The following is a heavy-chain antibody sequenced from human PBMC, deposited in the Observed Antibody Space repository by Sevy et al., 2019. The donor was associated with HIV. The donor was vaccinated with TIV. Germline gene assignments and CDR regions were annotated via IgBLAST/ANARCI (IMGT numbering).Heavy chain of an antibody. CDR2: IKSKNDGGTT. CDR3: ATASFLTSGAFDI. Sequence: GGSPRLSCTASGFTFINAWMSWVRQAPGKGLEWVGRIKSKNDGGTTDYAAPVKGRFTISRDDSKNTLYLQMNTLKTEDTAVYYCATASFLTSGAFDIWGQGTMVTVSS. D-gene: IGHD3-3*02. CDR1: GFTFINAW. J-gene: IGHJ3*02. V-gene: IGHV3-15*01.